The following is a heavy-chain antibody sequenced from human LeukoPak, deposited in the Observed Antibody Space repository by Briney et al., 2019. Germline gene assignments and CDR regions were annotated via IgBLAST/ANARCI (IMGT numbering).Heavy chain of an antibody. J-gene: IGHJ6*03. V-gene: IGHV4-34*01. Sequence: PSETLSLTCAVYGGSFSGYYWSWIRQPPGKGLEWIGEINHSGSTNYNPSLKSRVTMSVDTSKNQFSLKLSSVTAADTAIYYCARDFSSSSTVYYYYMDVWGKGTTVTVSS. CDR1: GGSFSGYY. D-gene: IGHD6-6*01. CDR2: INHSGST. CDR3: ARDFSSSSTVYYYYMDV.